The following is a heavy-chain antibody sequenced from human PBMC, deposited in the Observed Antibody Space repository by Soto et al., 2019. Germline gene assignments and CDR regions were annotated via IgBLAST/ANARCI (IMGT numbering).Heavy chain of an antibody. Sequence: EVQLLESGGGLVQPGGSLRLSCAASGFTFNSHAMSWVRQAPGKGLEWVSTISDSGGNTYYVDSVKGRFTISRDNSKNTLYLQMNSLRAEDTAVYYCAKRTVGDHWGQGTLVTVSS. CDR3: AKRTVGDH. D-gene: IGHD1-26*01. CDR1: GFTFNSHA. J-gene: IGHJ4*02. CDR2: ISDSGGNT. V-gene: IGHV3-23*01.